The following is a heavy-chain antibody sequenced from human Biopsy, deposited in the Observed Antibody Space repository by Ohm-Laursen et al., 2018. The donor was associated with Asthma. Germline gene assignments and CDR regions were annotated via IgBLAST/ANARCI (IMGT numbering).Heavy chain of an antibody. J-gene: IGHJ3*02. CDR3: VRDGTDDAFDI. D-gene: IGHD1-1*01. V-gene: IGHV3-30*01. Sequence: SLRLSCTATGFSFSNFAIHWVRQAPGKGLEWVGVISKDASTQDYADSVKGRFTMARDNSKDTLGLQMNSLREEDTAVYYCVRDGTDDAFDIWGQGTVVSVSS. CDR2: ISKDASTQ. CDR1: GFSFSNFA.